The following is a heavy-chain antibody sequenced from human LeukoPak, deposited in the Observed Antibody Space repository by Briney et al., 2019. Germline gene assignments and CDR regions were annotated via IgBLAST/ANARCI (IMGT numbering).Heavy chain of an antibody. CDR1: GFIFSDYY. CDR2: INHSGST. CDR3: ASRCSSTSCYRGVDY. V-gene: IGHV4-34*01. J-gene: IGHJ4*02. Sequence: GSLRLSCAASGFIFSDYYMSWIRQAPGKGLEWIGEINHSGSTNYNPSLKSRVTISVDTSKNQFSLKLSSVTAADTAVYYCASRCSSTSCYRGVDYWGQGTLVTVSS. D-gene: IGHD2-2*01.